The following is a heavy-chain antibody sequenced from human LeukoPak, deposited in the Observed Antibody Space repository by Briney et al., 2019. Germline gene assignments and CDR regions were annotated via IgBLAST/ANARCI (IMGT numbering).Heavy chain of an antibody. Sequence: GGSLRLSCAASGFTFSSYSMNWVRQAPGKGLEWVSSISSSSSYIYYADSVKGRFTISRDNAKNSLYLQMNSLRAEDTAVYYCARFRHIDGMDVWGQGTTVTASS. CDR2: ISSSSSYI. CDR3: ARFRHIDGMDV. D-gene: IGHD2-21*01. CDR1: GFTFSSYS. V-gene: IGHV3-21*01. J-gene: IGHJ6*02.